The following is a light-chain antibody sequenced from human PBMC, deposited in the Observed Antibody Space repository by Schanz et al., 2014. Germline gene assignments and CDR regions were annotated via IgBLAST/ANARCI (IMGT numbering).Light chain of an antibody. CDR1: SSDVGGYNY. V-gene: IGLV2-11*01. CDR2: DVN. CDR3: CSYAGSYRRRV. Sequence: QSALTQPRSVSGSPGQSVTISCTGTSSDVGGYNYVSWYQQHPGKAPKLMIYDVNKRPSGVPDRFSGSKSGNTASLTISGLQAEDEADYYCCSYAGSYRRRVFGGGTKLTVL. J-gene: IGLJ3*02.